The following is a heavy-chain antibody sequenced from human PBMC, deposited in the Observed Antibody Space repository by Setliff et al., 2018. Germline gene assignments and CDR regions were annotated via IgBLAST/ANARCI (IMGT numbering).Heavy chain of an antibody. CDR2: IYHSGST. J-gene: IGHJ3*02. CDR1: GGSISSSNW. D-gene: IGHD1-26*01. CDR3: ARDWRDGPCKVGALDI. V-gene: IGHV4-4*02. Sequence: SETLSLTCAVSGGSISSSNWWSWVRQPPGKGLEWIGEIYHSGSTNYNPSLKSRVTISVDKSKNQFSLKLSSVTAADTAVYYCARDWRDGPCKVGALDIWGQGTMVTVS.